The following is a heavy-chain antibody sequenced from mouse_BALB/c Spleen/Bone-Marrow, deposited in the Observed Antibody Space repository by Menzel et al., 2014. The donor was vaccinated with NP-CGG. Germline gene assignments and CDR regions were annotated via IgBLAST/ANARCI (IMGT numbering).Heavy chain of an antibody. CDR3: ARRGWDGYFDY. CDR1: GFTFSSYY. D-gene: IGHD4-1*01. J-gene: IGHJ2*01. CDR2: INSNGGST. Sequence: EVKVEESGGGLVKLGGSLKLSCAASGFTFSSYYMSWVHQTPEKRLELVAAINSNGGSTYYPDTVKGRFTISRDNAKNTLYLQMSSLKSEDTALYYCARRGWDGYFDYWGQGTTLTVSS. V-gene: IGHV5-6-2*01.